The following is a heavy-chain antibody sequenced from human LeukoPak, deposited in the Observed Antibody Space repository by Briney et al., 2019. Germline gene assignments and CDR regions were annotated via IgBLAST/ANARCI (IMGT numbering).Heavy chain of an antibody. J-gene: IGHJ2*01. CDR1: GITFSRYW. V-gene: IGHV3-74*01. Sequence: GGSLRLSCAASGITFSRYWMHWVRQAPRKGLMWVSRITGDGSDTIYADSVKGRFTISRDNAKNTVYLQMNSLRAEDTAVFYCATGLSQYYDLWGRGTLVTVSS. CDR2: ITGDGSDT. CDR3: ATGLSQYYDL. D-gene: IGHD2-8*02.